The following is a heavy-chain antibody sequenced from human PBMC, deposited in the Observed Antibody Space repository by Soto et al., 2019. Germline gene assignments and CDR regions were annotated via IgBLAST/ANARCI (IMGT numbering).Heavy chain of an antibody. CDR3: ARGGGNGDAFDV. CDR2: IQYSGTT. V-gene: IGHV4-28*03. D-gene: IGHD2-15*01. Sequence: QVQLQESGPRLVKPSDTLSLTCAVSGYSISSSNWWGWIRQPPGKGLEWIGYIQYSGTTYDNPSLNSRVTMSVDTSKNKFTLKLSSVTAVDTALYYCARGGGNGDAFDVCGQGTLVTVSS. CDR1: GYSISSSNW. J-gene: IGHJ3*01.